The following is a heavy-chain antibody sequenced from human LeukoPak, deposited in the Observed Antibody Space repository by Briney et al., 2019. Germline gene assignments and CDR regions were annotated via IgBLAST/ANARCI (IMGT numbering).Heavy chain of an antibody. J-gene: IGHJ4*02. CDR3: ARLLKYFDSDS. Sequence: SETLSLTCTVSGGSISSSSYYWGWIRQPPGKGLEWIGSIYYSGATYHNPSLKSRVTISVDTSTNQFSLKLSSVTAADTAVYYCARLLKYFDSDSWGQGTLVTVSS. V-gene: IGHV4-39*01. D-gene: IGHD3-9*01. CDR1: GGSISSSSYY. CDR2: IYYSGAT.